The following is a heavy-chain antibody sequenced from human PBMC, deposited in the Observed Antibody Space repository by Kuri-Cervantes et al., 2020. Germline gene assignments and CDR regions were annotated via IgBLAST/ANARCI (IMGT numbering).Heavy chain of an antibody. CDR3: ARDLYPSIAVAGL. CDR1: GYTFTGYY. D-gene: IGHD6-19*01. V-gene: IGHV1-2*02. Sequence: ASVKVSCKASGYTFTGYYMHWVRQAPGQGLEWMGWINPNSGGTNYAQKFQGRVTMTRDTSISTAYMELSSLRSDDTAVYFCARDLYPSIAVAGLWGQGTLVTVSS. CDR2: INPNSGGT. J-gene: IGHJ4*02.